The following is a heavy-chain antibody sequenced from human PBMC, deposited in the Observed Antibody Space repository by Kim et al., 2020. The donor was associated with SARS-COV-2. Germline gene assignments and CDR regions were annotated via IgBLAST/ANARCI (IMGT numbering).Heavy chain of an antibody. V-gene: IGHV4-4*02. Sequence: PYLKSRGTISVDKSKNQFSLKLSAVTAADTAVYYCARGEAIKRGYSYGTYMDVWGKGTTVTVSS. CDR3: ARGEAIKRGYSYGTYMDV. J-gene: IGHJ6*03. D-gene: IGHD5-18*01.